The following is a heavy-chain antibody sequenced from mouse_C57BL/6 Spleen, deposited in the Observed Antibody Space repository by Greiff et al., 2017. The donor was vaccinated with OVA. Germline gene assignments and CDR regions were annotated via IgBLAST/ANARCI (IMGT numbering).Heavy chain of an antibody. V-gene: IGHV1-22*01. CDR1: GYTFTDYN. J-gene: IGHJ2*01. D-gene: IGHD2-4*01. CDR3: ASLYEYDEGRYYFDY. Sequence: EVQLQQSGPELVKPGASVKMSCKASGYTFTDYNMHWVKQSHGKSLEWIGYINPNNGGTSYNQKFKGKATLTVNKSSSTAYMELRSLTSEDSAVYYCASLYEYDEGRYYFDYWGQGTTLTVSS. CDR2: INPNNGGT.